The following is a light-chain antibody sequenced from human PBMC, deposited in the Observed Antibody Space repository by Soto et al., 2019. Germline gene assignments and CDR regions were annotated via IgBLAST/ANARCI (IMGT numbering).Light chain of an antibody. J-gene: IGKJ3*01. V-gene: IGKV3-11*01. CDR2: DAS. Sequence: EIVLTQSPATLSLSPGERATLSCRASQSIRNYLAWYQQKPGQSPRLLIYDASNRATDVPARFSGSGSGTDFTLSISSLEPEDFAVYFCQQRSHWPLTFGPGTKVDIK. CDR3: QQRSHWPLT. CDR1: QSIRNY.